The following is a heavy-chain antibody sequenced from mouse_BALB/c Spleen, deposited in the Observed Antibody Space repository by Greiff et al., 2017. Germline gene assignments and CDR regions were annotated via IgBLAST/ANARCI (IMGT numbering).Heavy chain of an antibody. Sequence: QVQLQQSGAELVRPGSSVKISCKASGYAFSSYWMNWVKQRPGQGLEWIGQIYPGDGDTNYNGKFKGKATLTADKSSSTAYMQLSSLTSEDSAVYFCARFRDGYYWFAYWGQGTLVTVS. CDR1: GYAFSSYW. V-gene: IGHV1-80*01. CDR2: IYPGDGDT. CDR3: ARFRDGYYWFAY. D-gene: IGHD2-3*01. J-gene: IGHJ3*01.